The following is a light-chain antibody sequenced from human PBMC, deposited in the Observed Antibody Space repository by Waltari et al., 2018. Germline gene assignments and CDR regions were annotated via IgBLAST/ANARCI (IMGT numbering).Light chain of an antibody. Sequence: LVTQDRSFAVSPGGTVTLPCALSSCSLPTTSPSPWYQQTPGQAPRPLVYKANARSSGVPDRFSGSILGNTAALTITGAQADDESDYYCALYMGSGIWVFGGGTRLTVL. CDR3: ALYMGSGIWV. J-gene: IGLJ3*02. CDR2: KAN. V-gene: IGLV8-61*01. CDR1: SCSLPTTSP.